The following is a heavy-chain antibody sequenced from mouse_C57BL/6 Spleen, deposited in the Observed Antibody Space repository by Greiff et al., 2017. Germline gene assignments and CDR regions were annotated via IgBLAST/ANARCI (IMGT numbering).Heavy chain of an antibody. V-gene: IGHV1-72*01. CDR2: IDPNSGGT. J-gene: IGHJ4*01. D-gene: IGHD4-1*01. CDR1: GYTFTSYW. CDR3: GRSKPDNWDGAMDY. Sequence: QVQLQQPGAELVKPGASVKLSCKASGYTFTSYWMHWVKQRPGRGLEWIGRIDPNSGGTKYNEKFKSTATLTVDKPTSTAYMQISSLTSEDSAVYYCGRSKPDNWDGAMDYWGQGTSVTVSS.